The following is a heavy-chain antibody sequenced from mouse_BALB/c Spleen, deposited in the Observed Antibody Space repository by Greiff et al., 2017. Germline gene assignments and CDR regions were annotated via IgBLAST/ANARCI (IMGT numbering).Heavy chain of an antibody. J-gene: IGHJ4*01. CDR3: AREDYDEGYAMDY. Sequence: DVMLVESGGGLVQPGGSRKLSCAASGFTFSSFGMHWVRQAPEKGLEWVAYISSGSSTIYYADTVKGRFTISRDNPKNTLFLQMTSLRSEDTAMYYCAREDYDEGYAMDYWGQGTSVTVSS. CDR2: ISSGSSTI. D-gene: IGHD2-4*01. V-gene: IGHV5-17*02. CDR1: GFTFSSFG.